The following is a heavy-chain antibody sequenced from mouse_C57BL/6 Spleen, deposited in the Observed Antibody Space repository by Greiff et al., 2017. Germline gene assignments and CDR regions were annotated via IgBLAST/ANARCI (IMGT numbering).Heavy chain of an antibody. CDR3: TTTYFYSRYYYAMGD. D-gene: IGHD1-1*01. J-gene: IGHJ4*01. Sequence: EVQGVESGAELVRPGASVKLSCTASGFNIKDYYMHWVKQRPEQGLEWIGRIDPEDGDTEYAPKFQGKATMTADTSSNTAYLQLSSLTSEDTAVYYCTTTYFYSRYYYAMGDWGKGASVTVDS. CDR2: IDPEDGDT. CDR1: GFNIKDYY. V-gene: IGHV14-1*01.